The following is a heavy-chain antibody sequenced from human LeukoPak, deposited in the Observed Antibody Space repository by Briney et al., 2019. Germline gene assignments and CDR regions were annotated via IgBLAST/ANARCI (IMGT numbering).Heavy chain of an antibody. D-gene: IGHD3-10*01. Sequence: SGPTLVKPTQTLTLTCTFSGFSLSTSGVGVGWIRQPPGKALEWLALIYWNDDKRYSPSLKSRLTISKDTSKNQVVLTMTNMDPVDTATYYCARLKVDGSGSYFDYWGQGTLVTVPS. CDR2: IYWNDDK. V-gene: IGHV2-5*01. CDR3: ARLKVDGSGSYFDY. J-gene: IGHJ4*02. CDR1: GFSLSTSGVG.